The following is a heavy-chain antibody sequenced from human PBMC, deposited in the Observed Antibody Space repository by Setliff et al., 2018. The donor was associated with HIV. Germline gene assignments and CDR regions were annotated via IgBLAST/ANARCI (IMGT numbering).Heavy chain of an antibody. CDR2: ISGLTGEV. CDR1: GYDFSSYS. J-gene: IGHJ5*02. V-gene: IGHV1-18*04. CDR3: AREGQWLA. D-gene: IGHD6-19*01. Sequence: ASVKVSCKASGYDFSSYSMMWVRQTPGQGLEWLGWISGLTGEVRLAKEFQGRVTLTTSAYTAYMELKSLRSEDRGVYYCAREGQWLAWGQGTLVTVSS.